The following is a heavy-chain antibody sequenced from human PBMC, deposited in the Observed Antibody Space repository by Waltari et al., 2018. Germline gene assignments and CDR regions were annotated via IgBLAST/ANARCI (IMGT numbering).Heavy chain of an antibody. D-gene: IGHD3-22*01. CDR2: MDGEGSNT. J-gene: IGHJ6*02. V-gene: IGHV3-74*01. CDR3: ARNKGYYDNSGYYFYDFGMDV. Sequence: EVQLVESGGGLVQPGVCLKLSCEASGFNIETSLVHWVRQATGKGREAVSRMDGEGSNTNFADSVDGRFTMSRDNAKNTVYLQMNALRGEDTAVYYCARNKGYYDNSGYYFYDFGMDVWGQGTTVTVS. CDR1: GFNIETSL.